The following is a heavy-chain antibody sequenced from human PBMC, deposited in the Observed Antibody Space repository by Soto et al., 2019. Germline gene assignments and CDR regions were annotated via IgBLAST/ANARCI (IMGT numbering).Heavy chain of an antibody. J-gene: IGHJ4*02. Sequence: EVQLVESGGGLVQPGGSLRLSCAASGFTFSSHSMNWVRQTPGKGLEWVSYISPSSNPIYYADSVKGRFTISRDNAKKSLFPERNSLRDEDPAVYYCGRVSLPRPGGGWSAEDYWGQGNLVTVSS. D-gene: IGHD6-6*01. CDR2: ISPSSNPI. CDR1: GFTFSSHS. CDR3: GRVSLPRPGGGWSAEDY. V-gene: IGHV3-48*02.